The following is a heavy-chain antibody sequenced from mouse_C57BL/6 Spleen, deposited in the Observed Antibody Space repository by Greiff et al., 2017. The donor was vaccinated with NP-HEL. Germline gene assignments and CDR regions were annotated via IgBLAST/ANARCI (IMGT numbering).Heavy chain of an antibody. Sequence: QVQLKESGPELVKPGASVKISCKASGYAFSSSWMNWVKQRPGKGLEWIGRIYPGDGDTNYNGKFKGKATLTADKSSSTAYMQLSSLTSEDSAVYFCARSFYGNYDYWGQGTTLTVSS. J-gene: IGHJ2*01. CDR1: GYAFSSSW. V-gene: IGHV1-82*01. D-gene: IGHD2-10*01. CDR2: IYPGDGDT. CDR3: ARSFYGNYDY.